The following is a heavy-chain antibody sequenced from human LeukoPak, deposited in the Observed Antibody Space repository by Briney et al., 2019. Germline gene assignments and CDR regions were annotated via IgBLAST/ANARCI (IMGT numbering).Heavy chain of an antibody. CDR3: ARDLGMATISSATV. CDR1: GYTFTGYY. D-gene: IGHD5-24*01. Sequence: GASVKVSCKASGYTFTGYYMHWVRQAPGQGLEWMGWINPNSGGTNYAQKFQGRVTMTRDTSISTAYMELSRLRSDDTAVYYCARDLGMATISSATVWGQGTLVTVSS. J-gene: IGHJ4*02. CDR2: INPNSGGT. V-gene: IGHV1-2*02.